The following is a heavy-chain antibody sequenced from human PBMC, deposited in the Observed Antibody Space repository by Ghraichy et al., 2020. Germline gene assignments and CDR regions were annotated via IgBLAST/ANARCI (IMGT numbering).Heavy chain of an antibody. J-gene: IGHJ6*02. D-gene: IGHD2-2*01. CDR1: GFTFSDYF. Sequence: GGSLRLSCAASGFTFSDYFMNWVRQAPGKGLEWISSISSSRTYIYYADSVRGRFTISRDDAQNSLYLEMNSLRAKDTAVYYCARDHCTSSSCLEGYYYGMDVWGQGTTVTVSS. V-gene: IGHV3-21*01. CDR3: ARDHCTSSSCLEGYYYGMDV. CDR2: ISSSRTYI.